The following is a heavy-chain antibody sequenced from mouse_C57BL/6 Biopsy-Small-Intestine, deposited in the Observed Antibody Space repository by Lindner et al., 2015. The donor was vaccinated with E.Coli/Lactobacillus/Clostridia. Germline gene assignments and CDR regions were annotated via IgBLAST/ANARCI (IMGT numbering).Heavy chain of an antibody. CDR1: NYTFNSYG. D-gene: IGHD1-1*01. CDR3: ARGRYYYDSSGYQNDV. CDR2: ISVYDGYT. V-gene: IGHV1-59*01. Sequence: SVKVSCKASNYTFNSYGINWVRQAPGQGLEWMGWISVYDGYTNYEPKFQGRVTMTADTSTSTAFMELSSLRSDDTAVYYCARGRYYYDSSGYQNDVWGQGTLVTVSS. J-gene: IGHJ4*01.